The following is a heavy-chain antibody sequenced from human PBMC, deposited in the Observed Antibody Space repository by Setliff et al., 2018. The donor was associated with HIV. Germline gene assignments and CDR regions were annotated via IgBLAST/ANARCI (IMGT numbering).Heavy chain of an antibody. CDR1: GDSIGTGTHY. D-gene: IGHD3-10*01. CDR3: SRLYGSGHYFAFDF. J-gene: IGHJ4*02. Sequence: PSETLSLTCNVSGDSIGTGTHYWAWIRQPPGKGLEWIGSLYGHSSTYYTRSRRGRVTISADTSKNQFSLRLSSVTALDTAVYYCSRLYGSGHYFAFDFWGQGALVTVSS. V-gene: IGHV4-39*01. CDR2: LYGHSST.